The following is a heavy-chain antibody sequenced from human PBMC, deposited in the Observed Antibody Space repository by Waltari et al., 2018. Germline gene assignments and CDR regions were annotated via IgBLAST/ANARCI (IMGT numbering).Heavy chain of an antibody. V-gene: IGHV4-39*01. CDR2: IYYSGST. CDR3: ARRISLEFFDY. CDR1: GGSISSSSYY. J-gene: IGHJ4*02. Sequence: QLQLQESGPGLVKPSETLSLTCTVSGGSISSSSYYWGWIRQPPGKGLEWIGSIYYSGSTYYNPSLKSRVTISVDTSKNQFSLKLSSVTAADTAVYYCARRISLEFFDYWGQGTLVTVSS.